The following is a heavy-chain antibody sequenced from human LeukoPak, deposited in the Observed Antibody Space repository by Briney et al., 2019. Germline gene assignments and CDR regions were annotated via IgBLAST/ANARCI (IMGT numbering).Heavy chain of an antibody. J-gene: IGHJ6*02. CDR2: IYYSGST. D-gene: IGHD2-21*01. V-gene: IGHV4-39*01. CDR3: ARTYSPYSYYYGMDV. CDR1: GGSISISSYY. Sequence: SETLSLTCTVSGGSISISSYYWGWIRQPPGKGLEWIGSIYYSGSTYYNPSLKSRVTISVDTSKNQFSLKLSSVNAADTAVYYCARTYSPYSYYYGMDVWGQGTTVTVSS.